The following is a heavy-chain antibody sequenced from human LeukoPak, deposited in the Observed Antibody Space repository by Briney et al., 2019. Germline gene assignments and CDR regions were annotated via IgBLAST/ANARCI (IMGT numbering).Heavy chain of an antibody. CDR2: ISSSSSYI. CDR3: ARDIISLGAFDY. V-gene: IGHV3-21*01. CDR1: GFTFSSYS. J-gene: IGHJ4*02. Sequence: GGSLRLSRAASGFTFSSYSMNWVRQARGKGLEWVSSISSSSSYIYYADSVKGRFTISRDNAKNSLYLQMNSLRAEDTAVYYCARDIISLGAFDYWGQGTLVTVSS. D-gene: IGHD3-16*01.